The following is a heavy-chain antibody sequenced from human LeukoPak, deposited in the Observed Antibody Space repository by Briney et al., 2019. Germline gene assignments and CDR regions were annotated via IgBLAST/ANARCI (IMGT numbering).Heavy chain of an antibody. D-gene: IGHD2-2*01. CDR1: GFTFSSNG. V-gene: IGHV3-33*01. J-gene: IGHJ6*02. CDR2: KWYDGSNK. CDR3: ARGVVPAASPHFMDV. Sequence: GGSLRLSCAASGFTFSSNGMNWVRQAPGKGLEWGAGKWYDGSNKYYADSVKGRFTISRDNAKNSLYLQMNSLRAEDTAVYYCARGVVPAASPHFMDVWGQGTTVTVSS.